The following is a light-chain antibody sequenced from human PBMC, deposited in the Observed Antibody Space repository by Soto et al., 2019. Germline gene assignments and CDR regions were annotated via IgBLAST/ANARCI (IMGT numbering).Light chain of an antibody. Sequence: ILLTQSPATLSLSPGERATLSCRASQNVGGYLAWYQQKPGQTPRLLIYGASSRATGIPDRFSGSGSGTDFTLTISRLEPEDFAVYYCQQYGSSPPITFGQGTRLEIK. CDR2: GAS. V-gene: IGKV3-20*01. CDR3: QQYGSSPPIT. CDR1: QNVGGY. J-gene: IGKJ5*01.